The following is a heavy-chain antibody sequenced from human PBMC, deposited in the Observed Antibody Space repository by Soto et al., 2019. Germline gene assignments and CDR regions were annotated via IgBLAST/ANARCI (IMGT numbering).Heavy chain of an antibody. Sequence: QVQLVQSGAEVTKPGASVKVSCKASGYTFTSYDINWVRQATGQGLEWMGWMNPNSGNTGYAQKYQGRVTMTRTSSLSTAHMELSSLRSEDTAVYYCARGLSRSGYFDYWGQGPMVTVGS. CDR1: GYTFTSYD. CDR2: MNPNSGNT. CDR3: ARGLSRSGYFDY. V-gene: IGHV1-8*01. D-gene: IGHD3-10*01. J-gene: IGHJ4*02.